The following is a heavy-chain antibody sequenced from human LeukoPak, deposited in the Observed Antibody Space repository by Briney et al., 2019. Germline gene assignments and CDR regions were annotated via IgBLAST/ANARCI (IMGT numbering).Heavy chain of an antibody. Sequence: GGSLRLSCAASGFTFSTYGMHWVRQAPGKGLEWVAVISSDGIIKHYADSVKGRFTISRDNSRSTLYLQMNSLRGEDTAVYYCAKEGDLPDSGGYRSYFDSWGQGTLVTVSS. J-gene: IGHJ4*02. V-gene: IGHV3-30*18. CDR3: AKEGDLPDSGGYRSYFDS. CDR2: ISSDGIIK. D-gene: IGHD3-22*01. CDR1: GFTFSTYG.